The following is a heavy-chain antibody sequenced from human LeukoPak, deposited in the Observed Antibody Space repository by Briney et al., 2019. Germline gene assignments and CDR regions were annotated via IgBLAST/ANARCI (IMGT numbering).Heavy chain of an antibody. CDR2: IKQDGSGT. CDR3: ARGRPAAGQSFFDY. CDR1: GFTHSNYW. D-gene: IGHD6-13*01. V-gene: IGHV3-7*01. Sequence: GGSLRLSCAVSGFTHSNYWMSWVRQAPGKGQEWVASIKQDGSGTYYVDSVKGRFTISRDNAKNSLYLQMNSLRAEDTAVYYCARGRPAAGQSFFDYWGQGTLVTVSS. J-gene: IGHJ4*02.